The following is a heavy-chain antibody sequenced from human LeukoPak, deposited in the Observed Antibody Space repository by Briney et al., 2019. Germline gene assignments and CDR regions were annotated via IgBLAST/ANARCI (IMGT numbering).Heavy chain of an antibody. J-gene: IGHJ4*02. CDR3: ARDYYGSGSYNTFDY. D-gene: IGHD3-10*01. CDR1: GGSFSGYY. V-gene: IGHV4-34*01. CDR2: IHYSGSA. Sequence: PSETLSLTCAVYGGSFSGYYWTWIRQPPGKGLEWIGEIHYSGSATYNPSLKSRVTISVDTSKNQFSLKLSSVTAADTAVYYCARDYYGSGSYNTFDYWGQGTLVTVSS.